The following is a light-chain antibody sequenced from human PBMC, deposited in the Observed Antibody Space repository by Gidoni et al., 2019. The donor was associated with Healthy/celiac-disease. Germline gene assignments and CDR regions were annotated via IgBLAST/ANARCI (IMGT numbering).Light chain of an antibody. CDR2: DAS. J-gene: IGKJ2*01. Sequence: EIVLTQSPATLSLSPGERATLSCRASQSVSSYLAWYQQKPGQAPRLLIYDASNRATGIPARFSGSGSGTDFTLTISSLEPEDVAVYYCQQRSNWLSTFXXXTKLEIK. CDR1: QSVSSY. V-gene: IGKV3-11*01. CDR3: QQRSNWLST.